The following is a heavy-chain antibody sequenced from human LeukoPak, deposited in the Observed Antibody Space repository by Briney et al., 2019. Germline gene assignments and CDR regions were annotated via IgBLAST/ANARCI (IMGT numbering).Heavy chain of an antibody. D-gene: IGHD3-22*01. CDR3: ARDPYYYDSSGYSFDY. V-gene: IGHV1-2*02. J-gene: IGHJ4*02. Sequence: ASVKVSRKASGYTFTGYYMHWVRQAPGQGLEWMGWINPNSGGTNYAQKFQGRVTMTRDTSISTAYMELSRLRSDDTAVYYCARDPYYYDSSGYSFDYWGQGTLVTVSS. CDR1: GYTFTGYY. CDR2: INPNSGGT.